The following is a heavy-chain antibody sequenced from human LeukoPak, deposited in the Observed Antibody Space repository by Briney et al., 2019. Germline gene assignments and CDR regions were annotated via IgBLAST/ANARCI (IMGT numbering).Heavy chain of an antibody. CDR2: ISNSGGTT. V-gene: IGHV3-23*01. Sequence: GGSLRLSCAASGFTFSNYALNWVRQAPGKGLEWVSGISNSGGTTYYADSVKGRFTISRDNSKNTLYLQMDSLRAEDTAVYYCAKSGCSSTSCYSILSGWLDPWGQGTLVTVSS. CDR1: GFTFSNYA. CDR3: AKSGCSSTSCYSILSGWLDP. J-gene: IGHJ5*02. D-gene: IGHD2-2*02.